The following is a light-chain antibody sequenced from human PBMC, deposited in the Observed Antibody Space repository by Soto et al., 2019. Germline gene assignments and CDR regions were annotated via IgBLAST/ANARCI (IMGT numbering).Light chain of an antibody. CDR1: QNIDRW. Sequence: DIHMTQSPSTLSASVGDIVVITCRASQNIDRWLAWYQQKPRKAPQLLLYRASFPESGVPPMFSGSGSGTEFTLTITSLQLDDFATYFCQHYLSYPYSFGQGTKLAI. J-gene: IGKJ2*03. V-gene: IGKV1-5*03. CDR2: RAS. CDR3: QHYLSYPYS.